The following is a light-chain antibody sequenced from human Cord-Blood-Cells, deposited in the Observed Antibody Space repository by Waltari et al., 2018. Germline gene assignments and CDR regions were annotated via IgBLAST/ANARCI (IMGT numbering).Light chain of an antibody. Sequence: SYELTQPPSVSVSPGQTASITCSGDNLGNKYDCWYQPKPGQSPVLVIYQDSKRPSGIPERFSGSNSGNTATLTISGTQAMDEADYYCQAWDSSTAVFGGGTKLTVL. J-gene: IGLJ3*02. CDR2: QDS. CDR1: NLGNKY. CDR3: QAWDSSTAV. V-gene: IGLV3-1*01.